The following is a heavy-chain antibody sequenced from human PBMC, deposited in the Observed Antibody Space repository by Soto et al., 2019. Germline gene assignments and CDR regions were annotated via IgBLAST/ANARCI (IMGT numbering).Heavy chain of an antibody. CDR3: ARVVLAAAESGVGAFDI. J-gene: IGHJ3*02. Sequence: SEALSLTCSFYGGSIISVGYSWGCVLQPPWKGLEWIGYIYHSGSTYYNPSLKSRVTISVDRSKNQFSLKLSSVTAADTAVYYCARVVLAAAESGVGAFDIWGQGTMVTVSS. CDR1: GGSIISVGYS. D-gene: IGHD6-13*01. V-gene: IGHV4-30-2*01. CDR2: IYHSGST.